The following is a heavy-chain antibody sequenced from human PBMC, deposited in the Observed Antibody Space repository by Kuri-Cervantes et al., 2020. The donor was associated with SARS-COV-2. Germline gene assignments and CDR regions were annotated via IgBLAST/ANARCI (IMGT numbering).Heavy chain of an antibody. CDR2: ISSSSSYI. Sequence: GESLKISCAASGFTFSSYGMHWVRQAPGKGLEWVSSISSSSSYIYYADSVKGRFTISRDNAKNSLYLQMNSLRAEDTAVYYCARVSLGGERNYYYYYYMDVWGEGTTVTVSS. D-gene: IGHD2-21*01. V-gene: IGHV3-21*01. J-gene: IGHJ6*03. CDR3: ARVSLGGERNYYYYYYMDV. CDR1: GFTFSSYG.